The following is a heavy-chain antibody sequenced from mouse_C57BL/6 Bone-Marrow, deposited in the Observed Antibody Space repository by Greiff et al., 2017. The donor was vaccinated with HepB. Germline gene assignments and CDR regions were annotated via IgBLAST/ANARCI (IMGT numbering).Heavy chain of an antibody. V-gene: IGHV1-59*01. D-gene: IGHD2-4*01. Sequence: QVQLQQPGAELVRPGTSVKLSCKASGYTFTSYWMHWVKQRPGQGLEWIGVIDPSDSYTNYNQKFKGKATMTVDTSSSTAYMQLSSLTSEDSAVYYCARVDYDGAYWGQGTLVTVSA. CDR2: IDPSDSYT. CDR1: GYTFTSYW. J-gene: IGHJ3*01. CDR3: ARVDYDGAY.